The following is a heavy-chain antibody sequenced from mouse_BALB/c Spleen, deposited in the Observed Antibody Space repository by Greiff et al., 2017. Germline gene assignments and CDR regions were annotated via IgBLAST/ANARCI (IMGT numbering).Heavy chain of an antibody. CDR3: TRNRIYETLDY. V-gene: IGHV1-69*02. Sequence: VKLQQPGAELVRPGASVKLSCKASGYTFTSYWINWVKQRPGQGLEWIGNIYPSDSYTNYNQKFKDKATLTVDKSSSTAYMQLSSPTSEDSAVYYCTRNRIYETLDYWGQGTTLTVSS. J-gene: IGHJ2*01. CDR1: GYTFTSYW. D-gene: IGHD2-3*01. CDR2: IYPSDSYT.